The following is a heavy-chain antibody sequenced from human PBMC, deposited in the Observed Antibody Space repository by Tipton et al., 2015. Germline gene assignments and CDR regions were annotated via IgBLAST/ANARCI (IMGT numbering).Heavy chain of an antibody. CDR3: ARGGAFYNILTGQGFDF. D-gene: IGHD3-9*01. Sequence: QLVQSGAEVKKPGSSVKVSCKASGGTFSSYAINWVRQAPGQGLEWLGGIIPIFGTPNYAQKFQGRVSITADRSTSTAYMELSGLRSEDTAVYYCARGGAFYNILTGQGFDFWGQGTLVTVSS. CDR1: GGTFSSYA. J-gene: IGHJ4*02. CDR2: IIPIFGTP. V-gene: IGHV1-69*06.